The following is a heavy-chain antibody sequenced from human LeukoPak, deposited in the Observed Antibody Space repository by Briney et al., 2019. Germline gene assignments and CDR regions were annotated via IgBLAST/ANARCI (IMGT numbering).Heavy chain of an antibody. V-gene: IGHV3-7*01. D-gene: IGHD1-14*01. CDR3: VKDRTFSDKWRNWFDP. CDR1: GFTFSNYW. CDR2: ITQDGSEI. Sequence: GGSLTLFCAACGFTFSNYWMSWVRQHAGRGLEWVANITQDGSEIHYVDSVEGRFPLSRDNADNSLFLQMNSLRAEDTAVYYCVKDRTFSDKWRNWFDPWRQGTLVTVSS. J-gene: IGHJ5*02.